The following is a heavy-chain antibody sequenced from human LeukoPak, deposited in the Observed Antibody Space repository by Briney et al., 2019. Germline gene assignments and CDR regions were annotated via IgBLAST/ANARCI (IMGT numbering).Heavy chain of an antibody. V-gene: IGHV3-30*02. CDR1: GFTFSSYA. Sequence: PGGSLRLSCAASGFTFSSYAMHWVRQAPGKGLEWVAFIRYDGSNKYYADSVKGRFTISRDNSKNTLNLQMNSLRAEDTAVYYCAKDQSMLYCSSTSCSFFDYWGQGTLVTVSS. CDR2: IRYDGSNK. J-gene: IGHJ4*02. CDR3: AKDQSMLYCSSTSCSFFDY. D-gene: IGHD2-2*01.